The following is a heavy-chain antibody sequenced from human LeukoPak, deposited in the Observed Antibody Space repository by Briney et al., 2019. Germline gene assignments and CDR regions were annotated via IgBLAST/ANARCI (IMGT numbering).Heavy chain of an antibody. Sequence: GGTLRLSCAASGFTFSSYGMSWLRQAPGKGLEWVSAISGSGGSTYYADSVRGRFTISRDNSKNTLYLQMNSLRAEDAAVYFCAKAPVTSCRGAYCYPFDSWGQGTLVTVSS. CDR2: ISGSGGST. CDR3: AKAPVTSCRGAYCYPFDS. D-gene: IGHD2-21*01. J-gene: IGHJ4*02. V-gene: IGHV3-23*01. CDR1: GFTFSSYG.